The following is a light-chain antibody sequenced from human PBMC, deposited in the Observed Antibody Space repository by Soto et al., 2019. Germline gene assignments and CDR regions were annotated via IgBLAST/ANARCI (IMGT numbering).Light chain of an antibody. CDR1: QSVSSN. J-gene: IGKJ1*01. CDR3: QQYDSLPRT. CDR2: GAS. V-gene: IGKV3D-15*01. Sequence: EIVMTQSPATLSVSPGERATLSCRASQSVSSNLAWYQQRPGQAPRLLIHGASSRATGIPDRFSGSGSGTEFTLTIGRLEPEDFAVYYCQQYDSLPRTFGQGTKVEIK.